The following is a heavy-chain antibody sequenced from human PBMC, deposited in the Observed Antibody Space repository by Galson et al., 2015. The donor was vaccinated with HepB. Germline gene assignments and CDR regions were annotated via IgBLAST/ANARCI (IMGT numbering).Heavy chain of an antibody. CDR1: RFTLSSYD. D-gene: IGHD5-18*01. J-gene: IGHJ4*02. Sequence: SLRLSCAASRFTLSSYDMTWVRQAPGKGLEGVSSICKSGGSTNYAESAKGRLAISRDNSKNTLYLQMNSLRADDTAIYYCTKEVRGYHYADFWGQGTLVTVSS. CDR3: TKEVRGYHYADF. CDR2: ICKSGGST. V-gene: IGHV3-23*01.